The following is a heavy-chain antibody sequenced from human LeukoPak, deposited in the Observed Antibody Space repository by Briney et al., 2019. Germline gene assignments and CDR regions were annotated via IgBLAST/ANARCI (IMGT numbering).Heavy chain of an antibody. CDR1: GFTVSSNY. V-gene: IGHV3-53*01. CDR3: AIAIAVAGSLAFDY. Sequence: GGSLRLSCAASGFTVSSNYMSWVRQAPGKGLEWVSLIYSGGSTYYADSVKGRFAISRDNSKNTVCLQMNNLRAEDTAVYYCAIAIAVAGSLAFDYWGQGTLVTVSS. D-gene: IGHD6-19*01. CDR2: IYSGGST. J-gene: IGHJ4*02.